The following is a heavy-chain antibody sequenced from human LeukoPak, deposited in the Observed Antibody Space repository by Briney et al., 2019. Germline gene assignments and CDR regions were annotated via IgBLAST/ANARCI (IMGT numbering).Heavy chain of an antibody. D-gene: IGHD3-22*01. CDR1: GASFSGFY. CDR2: INYSGST. CDR3: ARDPRVYDSSDLLDY. V-gene: IGHV4-34*01. J-gene: IGHJ4*02. Sequence: TSETLSLTCAVHGASFSGFYWSWIRQPPGKGLEWIGEINYSGSTNYNPSLKSRVTISLDTSKNQFSLKLSSVTAADTAVYYCARDPRVYDSSDLLDYWGQGTLVTVSS.